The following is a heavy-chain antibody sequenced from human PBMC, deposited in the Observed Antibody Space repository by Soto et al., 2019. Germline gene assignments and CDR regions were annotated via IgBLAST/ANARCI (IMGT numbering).Heavy chain of an antibody. J-gene: IGHJ6*02. CDR2: IIDSGGST. D-gene: IGHD1-26*01. CDR3: GKGRSYYYYYGVDV. Sequence: EVHLLESGGALVQPGGSLRLSCAASGFTFSSCAMGWVRQAPGKGLEWVSDIIDSGGSTYYSDAVKGRFTISRDNSKSTLYLRMNSLSAEDTAVHYCGKGRSYYYYYGVDVWGQGTTVTVSS. V-gene: IGHV3-23*01. CDR1: GFTFSSCA.